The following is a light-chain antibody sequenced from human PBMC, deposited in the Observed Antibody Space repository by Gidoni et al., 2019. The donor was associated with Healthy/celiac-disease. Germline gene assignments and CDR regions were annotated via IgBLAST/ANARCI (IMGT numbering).Light chain of an antibody. J-gene: IGKJ5*01. Sequence: EIVLTQSPGTLSLSPGERATLSCRASQSVSSSYLAWYQQKPGQAPRPLIYGASSRATGIPDRFSGSGSGTDFTLTISRLDPEDFAVYYCQQYGSSPYITFGQXTRLEIK. CDR3: QQYGSSPYIT. CDR1: QSVSSSY. V-gene: IGKV3-20*01. CDR2: GAS.